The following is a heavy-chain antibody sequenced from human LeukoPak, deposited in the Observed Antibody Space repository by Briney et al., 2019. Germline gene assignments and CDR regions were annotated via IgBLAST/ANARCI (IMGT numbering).Heavy chain of an antibody. CDR2: ISSSSSYI. V-gene: IGHV3-21*01. CDR1: GFTFSNYS. Sequence: PGGSLRLSCAASGFTFSNYSMNWVRQAPGKGLEWVSSISSSSSYIYYADSVKGRFTISRDNAKNSLYLQMNSLRAEDTAVYYCARGSGGYWYFDLWGRGTLVTVSS. CDR3: ARGSGGYWYFDL. D-gene: IGHD3-10*01. J-gene: IGHJ2*01.